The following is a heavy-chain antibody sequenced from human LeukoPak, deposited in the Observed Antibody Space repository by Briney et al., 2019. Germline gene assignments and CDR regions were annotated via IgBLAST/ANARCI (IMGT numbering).Heavy chain of an antibody. J-gene: IGHJ4*02. Sequence: GESLKISCKGSGYSFSIYRIAWVRQMPGKGLEWMGIIHPSDSQTTYSPSFQGQVTISADKSIITAYLQWSSLKASDTAMYYCARQSMGDGYNAGDFGYWGQGTLVSVSS. CDR1: GYSFSIYR. CDR3: ARQSMGDGYNAGDFGY. CDR2: IHPSDSQT. V-gene: IGHV5-51*01. D-gene: IGHD5-24*01.